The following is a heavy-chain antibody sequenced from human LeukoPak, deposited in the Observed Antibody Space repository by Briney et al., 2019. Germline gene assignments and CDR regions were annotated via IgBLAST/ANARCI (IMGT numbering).Heavy chain of an antibody. J-gene: IGHJ4*02. CDR3: AKDHGSSGWYGTFDY. Sequence: PGGSLRLSCAASGFTFSNAWMSWVRQAPGKGLEWVSAISGSGGSTYYADSVKGRFTISRDNSKNTLYLQMNSLRAEDTAVYYCAKDHGSSGWYGTFDYWGQGTLVTVSS. D-gene: IGHD6-19*01. CDR1: GFTFSNAW. V-gene: IGHV3-23*01. CDR2: ISGSGGST.